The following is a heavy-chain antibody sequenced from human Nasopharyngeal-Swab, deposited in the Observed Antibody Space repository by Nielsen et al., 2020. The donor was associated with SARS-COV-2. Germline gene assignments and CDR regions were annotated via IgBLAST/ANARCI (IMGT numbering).Heavy chain of an antibody. V-gene: IGHV3-30-3*01. D-gene: IGHD3-10*01. J-gene: IGHJ4*02. CDR2: ISYDGSNK. Sequence: GGSLRLSCAASGFTFSSYAMHWVRQAPGKGLEWVAVISYDGSNKYYADSVKGRFTISRDNSKNTLYLQMNSLRAEDTAVYYCAKGVVPYGSGSRSDYWGQGTLVTVSS. CDR1: GFTFSSYA. CDR3: AKGVVPYGSGSRSDY.